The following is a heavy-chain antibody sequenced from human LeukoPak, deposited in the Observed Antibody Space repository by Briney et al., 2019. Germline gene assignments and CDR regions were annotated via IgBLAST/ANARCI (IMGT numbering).Heavy chain of an antibody. V-gene: IGHV3-21*01. CDR1: GVTFSSYS. CDR2: ISSSSSYI. J-gene: IGHJ3*02. CDR3: ARAGNDAFDI. Sequence: GGTLRLSCAASGVTFSSYSMNWVRQAPGKGLEWVSSISSSSSYIYYADSVKRRFTITRDNAKTSLYLQMHSLRAEDTAVYYCARAGNDAFDIWGQGTMVTVSS.